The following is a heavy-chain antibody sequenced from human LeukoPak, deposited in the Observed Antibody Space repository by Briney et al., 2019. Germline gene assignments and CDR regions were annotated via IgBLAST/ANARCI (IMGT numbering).Heavy chain of an antibody. J-gene: IGHJ4*02. CDR1: GFTFSNYG. CDR2: ISSSGDGT. V-gene: IGHV3-23*01. CDR3: AKDSHFDY. Sequence: GGSLRLSCAASGFTFSNYGMSWVRQAPGQGLEWVSRISSSGDGTHYADSVKGRFTISRDNSKNILYLQMNSLRAEDTAVYYCAKDSHFDYWGQGALVTVSS.